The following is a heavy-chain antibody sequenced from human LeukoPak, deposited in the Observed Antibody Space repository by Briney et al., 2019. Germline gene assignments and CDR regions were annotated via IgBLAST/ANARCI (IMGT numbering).Heavy chain of an antibody. Sequence: SETLSLTCAVSGGSISSGGYSWSWIRQPPGKGLEWIGFIYHSESTYYNPSLKSRVTISVDRSKNQFSLKLSSVTAADTAVYYCAREVWSGSHNWFDPWGQGTLVTVSS. CDR2: IYHSEST. CDR1: GGSISSGGYS. V-gene: IGHV4-30-2*01. J-gene: IGHJ5*02. D-gene: IGHD3-3*01. CDR3: AREVWSGSHNWFDP.